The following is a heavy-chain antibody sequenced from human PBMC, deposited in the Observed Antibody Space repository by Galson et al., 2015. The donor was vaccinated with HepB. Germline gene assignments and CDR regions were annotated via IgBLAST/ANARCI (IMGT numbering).Heavy chain of an antibody. V-gene: IGHV1-46*03. D-gene: IGHD3-22*01. J-gene: IGHJ4*02. CDR1: GYTFTSYY. Sequence: SVKVSCKASGYTFTSYYMHWVRQAPGQGLEWMGIINPSGGSTSYAQKFQGRVTMTRDTSTSTVYMELSSLRSEDTAVYYCATLYYYDSSGYPQAPFDYWGQGTLVTVSS. CDR3: ATLYYYDSSGYPQAPFDY. CDR2: INPSGGST.